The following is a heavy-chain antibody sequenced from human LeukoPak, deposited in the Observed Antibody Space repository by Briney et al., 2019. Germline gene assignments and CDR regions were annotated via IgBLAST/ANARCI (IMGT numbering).Heavy chain of an antibody. CDR1: GFTFSSYA. Sequence: GGSLRLSCAASGFTFSSYAMHWVRQAPGKGLEWVAVISYDGSNKYYADSVKGRFTISRDNSKNTLYLQMNSLRAEDTAVYYCARDKYSGSYPFDYWGQGTLVTVSS. CDR2: ISYDGSNK. J-gene: IGHJ4*02. V-gene: IGHV3-30-3*01. CDR3: ARDKYSGSYPFDY. D-gene: IGHD1-26*01.